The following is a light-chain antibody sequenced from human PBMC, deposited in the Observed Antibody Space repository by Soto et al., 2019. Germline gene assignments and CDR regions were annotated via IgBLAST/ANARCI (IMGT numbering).Light chain of an antibody. CDR3: QQYNSWWT. V-gene: IGKV1-5*01. CDR1: ETIRSW. Sequence: DIQMTQSPSTLSASVGDRVTITCRASETIRSWLAWYQQKPGKAPKLLIYDASSLESGVPSRFSGSGSGTEFTLTISSLQPDDFATYYCQQYNSWWTFGQGTKVDI. J-gene: IGKJ1*01. CDR2: DAS.